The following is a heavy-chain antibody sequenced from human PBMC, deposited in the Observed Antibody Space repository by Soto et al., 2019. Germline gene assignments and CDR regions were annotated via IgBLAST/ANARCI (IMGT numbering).Heavy chain of an antibody. D-gene: IGHD3-3*01. Sequence: LSLTCAASGFTFSSYWMSWVRQAPGKGLEWVANIKQDGSEKYYVDSVKGRFTISRDNAKNSLYLQMNSLRAEDTAVYYCTRAGDDFWSGYLDYWGQGTLVTVSS. CDR3: TRAGDDFWSGYLDY. CDR1: GFTFSSYW. CDR2: IKQDGSEK. J-gene: IGHJ4*02. V-gene: IGHV3-7*05.